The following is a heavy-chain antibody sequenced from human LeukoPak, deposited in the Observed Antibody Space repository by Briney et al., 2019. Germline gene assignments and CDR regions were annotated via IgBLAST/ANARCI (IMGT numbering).Heavy chain of an antibody. CDR1: GYTFTSYY. CDR2: INPSGGST. V-gene: IGHV1-46*01. J-gene: IGHJ4*02. D-gene: IGHD5-12*01. CDR3: ARETRSATISGAIDY. Sequence: ASVKVSCKASGYTFTSYYMHWVRQAPGQGLEWMGIINPSGGSTSYAQKFQGRVTMTRDMSTSTAYMELSSLRSEDTAVYYCARETRSATISGAIDYWGQGTLVTVSS.